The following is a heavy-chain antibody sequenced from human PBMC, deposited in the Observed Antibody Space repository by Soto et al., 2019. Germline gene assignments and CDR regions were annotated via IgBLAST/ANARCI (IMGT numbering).Heavy chain of an antibody. D-gene: IGHD2-2*01. CDR2: ISYDGSNK. J-gene: IGHJ5*02. CDR3: ARLAGSTDGGTFRWFDP. CDR1: GFTFSSYA. V-gene: IGHV3-30-3*01. Sequence: GGSLRLSCAASGFTFSSYALHWVRQAPGKGLEWVAVISYDGSNKYYADSVKGRFTISRDNSKNTLYLQWSSLKASDTAMYYCARLAGSTDGGTFRWFDPWGQGTLVTVSS.